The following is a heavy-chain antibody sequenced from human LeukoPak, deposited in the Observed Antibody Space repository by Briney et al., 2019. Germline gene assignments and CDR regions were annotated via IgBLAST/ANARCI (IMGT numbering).Heavy chain of an antibody. CDR2: ISSSSSYI. CDR1: GFNFSAYW. V-gene: IGHV3-21*01. J-gene: IGHJ5*02. CDR3: ASSGTYSSSWRNWFDP. Sequence: GGSLRLSCVASGFNFSAYWMSWVRQAPGKGLEWVSSISSSSSYIYYADSVKGRFTISRDNAKNSLYLQMNSLRAEDTAVYYCASSGTYSSSWRNWFDPWGQGTLVTVSS. D-gene: IGHD6-13*01.